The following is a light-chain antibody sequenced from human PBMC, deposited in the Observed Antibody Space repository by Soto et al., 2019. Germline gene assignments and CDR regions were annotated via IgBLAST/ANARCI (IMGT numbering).Light chain of an antibody. J-gene: IGLJ1*01. CDR1: STDVGGYNY. CDR3: GSYTSTDTPFV. V-gene: IGLV2-14*01. CDR2: EVN. Sequence: ALAQPSSVSGSPGQSITISCTGTSTDVGGYNYVSWYQHHPGKGPKLIIYEVNNRPSGVSDRFSGSKSGNKASLTISNLEAEDESDYYCGSYTSTDTPFVFGTGTKVTVL.